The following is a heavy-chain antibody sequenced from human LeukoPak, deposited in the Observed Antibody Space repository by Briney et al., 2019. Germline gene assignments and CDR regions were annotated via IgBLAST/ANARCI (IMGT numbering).Heavy chain of an antibody. CDR2: ISGSGGST. CDR3: AKATSVLRYFDWLAYFDY. CDR1: GFTFGSYA. D-gene: IGHD3-9*01. V-gene: IGHV3-23*01. J-gene: IGHJ4*02. Sequence: GGSLRLSCAASGFTFGSYAMSWVRQAPGKGLEWVSAISGSGGSTYYADSVKGRFTISRDNSKNTLYLQMNSLRAEDTAVYYCAKATSVLRYFDWLAYFDYWGQGTLVTVSS.